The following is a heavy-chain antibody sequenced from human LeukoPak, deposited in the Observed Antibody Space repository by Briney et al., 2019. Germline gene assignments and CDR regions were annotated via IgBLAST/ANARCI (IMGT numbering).Heavy chain of an antibody. CDR1: GGSMSTYY. CDR3: ARRKITMVRGPNFDY. CDR2: INHSGST. J-gene: IGHJ4*02. D-gene: IGHD3-10*01. V-gene: IGHV4-34*01. Sequence: SETLSLTCTVSGGSMSTYYWSWIRQPPGKGLEWIGEINHSGSTNYNPSLKSRVTISVDTSKNQFSLKLSSVTAADTAVYYCARRKITMVRGPNFDYWGQGTLVTVSS.